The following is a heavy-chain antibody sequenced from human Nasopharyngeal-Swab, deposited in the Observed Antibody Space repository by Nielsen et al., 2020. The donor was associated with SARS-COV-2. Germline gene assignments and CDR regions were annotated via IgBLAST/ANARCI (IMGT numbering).Heavy chain of an antibody. D-gene: IGHD6-19*01. J-gene: IGHJ5*02. CDR1: GYTLTELS. Sequence: ASAKLSCKVSGYTLTELSMHWVRPAPGNGLERMGGFDPEDGETIYAQKYQGRVTMTEDTSTDTAYMELSSLRPEDTAVYYCATGQQWLVQWFDPWGQGTLVTVSS. CDR3: ATGQQWLVQWFDP. CDR2: FDPEDGET. V-gene: IGHV1-24*01.